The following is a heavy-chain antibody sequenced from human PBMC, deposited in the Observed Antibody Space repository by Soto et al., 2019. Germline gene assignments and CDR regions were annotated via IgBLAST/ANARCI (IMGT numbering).Heavy chain of an antibody. CDR1: GFTFSSYA. Sequence: EVQLLESGGGLVQPGGSLRLSCAASGFTFSSYAMSWVRQAPGKGLEWVSAISGSGGSTYYGDSVKGRFTISRDNSKNTLYLQMNSLRAEDTAVYYCAKVDYGSGSARGDYWGQGTLVTVSS. V-gene: IGHV3-23*01. CDR3: AKVDYGSGSARGDY. D-gene: IGHD3-10*01. J-gene: IGHJ4*02. CDR2: ISGSGGST.